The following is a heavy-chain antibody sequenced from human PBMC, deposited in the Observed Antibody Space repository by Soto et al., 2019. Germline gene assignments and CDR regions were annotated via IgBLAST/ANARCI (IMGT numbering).Heavy chain of an antibody. CDR2: NYHSGST. D-gene: IGHD6-13*01. CDR1: GGSISSINW. Sequence: SETLSLTCAVSGGSISSINWWSWVRQPPGKGLEWIGENYHSGSTNYNPSLKSRDTISVDKSKNQFSLKLSPVTAADTAVYYCAGPIAAGNAFDIWGQGTMVTDSS. J-gene: IGHJ3*02. CDR3: AGPIAAGNAFDI. V-gene: IGHV4-4*02.